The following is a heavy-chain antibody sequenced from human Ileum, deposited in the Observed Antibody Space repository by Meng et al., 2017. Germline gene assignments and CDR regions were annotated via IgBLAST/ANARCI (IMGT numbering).Heavy chain of an antibody. J-gene: IGHJ4*02. CDR1: GGSLSGYY. CDR3: ARGGHDSSGYYSFDY. V-gene: IGHV4-34*01. Sequence: VYLQLLGLGLLKPSEHLSLTCAVYGGSLSGYYWSGIRQPPGKGLEWIGEINHSGSTNYNPSLKSRVTISVDTSKNQFSLKLSSVTAADTAVYYCARGGHDSSGYYSFDYWGQGTLVTVSS. D-gene: IGHD3-22*01. CDR2: INHSGST.